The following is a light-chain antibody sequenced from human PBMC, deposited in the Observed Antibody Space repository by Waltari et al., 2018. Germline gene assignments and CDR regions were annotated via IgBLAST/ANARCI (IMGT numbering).Light chain of an antibody. CDR3: CSYVGLGTYV. Sequence: QSALTQPASVSGSPGQSITIYCTGTSSDVGLYNLVSWYQQQPGRAPKLIIYDVKKRPSGVSNLFSGSKSGNTASLTVSGLQAEDEADFYCCSYVGLGTYVFGTGTKVTV. V-gene: IGLV2-23*02. J-gene: IGLJ1*01. CDR2: DVK. CDR1: SSDVGLYNL.